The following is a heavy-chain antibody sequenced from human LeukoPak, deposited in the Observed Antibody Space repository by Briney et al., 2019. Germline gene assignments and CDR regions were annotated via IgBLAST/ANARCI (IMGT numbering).Heavy chain of an antibody. J-gene: IGHJ4*02. CDR3: ARDHKSRYSSGWYPDY. D-gene: IGHD6-19*01. V-gene: IGHV3-11*01. CDR1: GFTFSDYY. CDR2: ISSSGSTI. Sequence: GGSLRLSCAASGFTFSDYYMSWIRQAPGQGLEWVSYISSSGSTIYYADSVKGRFTISRDNAKNSLYLQMNSLRAEDTAVYYCARDHKSRYSSGWYPDYWGQGTLVTVSS.